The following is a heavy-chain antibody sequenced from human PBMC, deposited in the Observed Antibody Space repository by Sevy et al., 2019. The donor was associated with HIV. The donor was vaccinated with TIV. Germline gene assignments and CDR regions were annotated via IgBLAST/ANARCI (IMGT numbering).Heavy chain of an antibody. J-gene: IGHJ4*02. V-gene: IGHV3-9*01. CDR1: VFTFDDYA. CDR2: ISWNSGSI. CDR3: AKDITGDYYDSSGYLYYFDY. D-gene: IGHD3-22*01. Sequence: GGSLRLSCAASVFTFDDYAMHWVRQAPGKGLEWVSGISWNSGSIGYADSVKGRFTISRDNAKNSLYLQMNSLRAEDTALYYCAKDITGDYYDSSGYLYYFDYWGQGTLVTVSS.